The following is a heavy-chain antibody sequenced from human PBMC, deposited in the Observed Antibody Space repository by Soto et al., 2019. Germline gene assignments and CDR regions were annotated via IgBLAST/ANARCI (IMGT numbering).Heavy chain of an antibody. CDR2: IYLDDDK. J-gene: IGHJ5*02. CDR1: GFSLSTSGGG. D-gene: IGHD3-10*01. V-gene: IGHV2-5*02. Sequence: QITLKESGPTLVKPTQTLTLTCTFSGFSLSTSGGGVGWIRQPTGKAMEWLALIYLDDDKRYSPSLKSMLTITKDTSKNPVVLTMTDMDPVDTAAYYCAHYCYGSAVDPWGQGTLVTVSS. CDR3: AHYCYGSAVDP.